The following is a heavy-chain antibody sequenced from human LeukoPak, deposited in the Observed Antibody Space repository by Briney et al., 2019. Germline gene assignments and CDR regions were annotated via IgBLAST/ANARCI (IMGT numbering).Heavy chain of an antibody. CDR3: ASSSSWYRFDP. V-gene: IGHV4-59*12. Sequence: SETLSLTCTVPGGSISSYYWSWIRQPPGKGLEWIGHIYYSGSTNYNPSLKSRVTLSVDTSKNQFSLKPRSVTAADTAVDYGASSSSWYRFDPWGQGTLVTISS. J-gene: IGHJ5*02. CDR1: GGSISSYY. CDR2: IYYSGST. D-gene: IGHD6-13*01.